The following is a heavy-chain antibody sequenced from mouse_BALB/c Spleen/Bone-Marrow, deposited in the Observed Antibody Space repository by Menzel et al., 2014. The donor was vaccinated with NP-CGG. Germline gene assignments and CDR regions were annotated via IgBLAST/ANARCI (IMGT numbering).Heavy chain of an antibody. CDR2: IWGEGTT. V-gene: IGHV2-6-7*01. CDR3: AREKYGHYYAMGY. J-gene: IGHJ4*01. CDR1: GFSLTDYG. Sequence: ASSPCLVSPPQSLSITCTGSGFSLTDYGINWVRQPPGKGLEWLGIIWGEGTTDYNSALRSRLSINKDNSRSQVFLKRNSLLTDDTAMYYCAREKYGHYYAMGYSGQAASVTVSS. D-gene: IGHD2-10*02.